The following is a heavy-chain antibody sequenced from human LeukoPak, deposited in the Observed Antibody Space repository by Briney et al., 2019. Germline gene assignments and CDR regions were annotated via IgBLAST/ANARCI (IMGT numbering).Heavy chain of an antibody. J-gene: IGHJ5*02. V-gene: IGHV1-2*02. CDR2: ISPDSGGT. Sequence: GASVKVSCKASGYTFTDYSMHWVRQAPGQGLEWKGWISPDSGGTKSAQKFQGRATMTRDTSINTAYMELRSLRSDDTAVYYCARDYFGSGRYSPFDPWGQGTLITVSS. CDR1: GYTFTDYS. D-gene: IGHD3-10*01. CDR3: ARDYFGSGRYSPFDP.